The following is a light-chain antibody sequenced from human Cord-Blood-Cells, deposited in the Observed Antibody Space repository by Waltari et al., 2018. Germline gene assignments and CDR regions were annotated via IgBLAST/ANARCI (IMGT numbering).Light chain of an antibody. J-gene: IGLJ3*02. Sequence: QSVLTQPPSASGTPGQRVTISCSGSSSNIGSNYVYWYKQLPGTAPKLLFYRSNQRPSGVPDRFSGSKSGTSASLAISGLRSEYEADYYCAAWDDSLSGVFGGGTKLTVL. V-gene: IGLV1-47*01. CDR2: RSN. CDR3: AAWDDSLSGV. CDR1: SSNIGSNY.